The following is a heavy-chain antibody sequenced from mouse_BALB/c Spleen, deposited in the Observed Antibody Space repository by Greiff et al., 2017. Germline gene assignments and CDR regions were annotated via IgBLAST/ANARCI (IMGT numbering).Heavy chain of an antibody. V-gene: IGHV2-6-5*01. D-gene: IGHD1-1*01. J-gene: IGHJ1*01. CDR3: AKHGGSNYGSSYVWYFDV. Sequence: VKLQESGPGLVAPSQSLSITCTVSGFSLTDYGVSWIRQPPGKGLEWLGVIWGGGSTYYNSALKSRLSISKDNSKSQVFLKMNSLQTDDTAMYYCAKHGGSNYGSSYVWYFDVWGAGTTVTVSS. CDR1: GFSLTDYG. CDR2: IWGGGST.